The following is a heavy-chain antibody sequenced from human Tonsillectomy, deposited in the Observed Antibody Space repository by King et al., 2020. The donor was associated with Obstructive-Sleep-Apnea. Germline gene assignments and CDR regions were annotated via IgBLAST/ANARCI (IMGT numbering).Heavy chain of an antibody. J-gene: IGHJ4*02. D-gene: IGHD2-2*02. CDR3: ARFGMGYCSSTSCYSFDY. Sequence: DVQLVESGAEVKKPGESLRISCKGSGYSFTSYWISWVRQMPGKGLEWMGRIDPSDSYTNYSPSFQGHVTISADKSISTAYLQWSSLKASDTAMYYCARFGMGYCSSTSCYSFDYWGQGTLVTVSS. CDR2: IDPSDSYT. CDR1: GYSFTSYW. V-gene: IGHV5-10-1*01.